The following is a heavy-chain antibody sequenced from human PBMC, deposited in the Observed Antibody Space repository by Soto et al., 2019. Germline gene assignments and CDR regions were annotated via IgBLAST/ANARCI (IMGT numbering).Heavy chain of an antibody. D-gene: IGHD3-10*01. V-gene: IGHV3-23*01. Sequence: PGGSLRLSCVASGFTFRSYTMSWVRQAPGKGLEWASAVSGNGQGIYYADSVRGRFTISRDNSKNTVFLHMDSLRAEDTAVYYCAKDRDYPRDYFHYWGQGTLVTVSS. J-gene: IGHJ4*02. CDR2: VSGNGQGI. CDR3: AKDRDYPRDYFHY. CDR1: GFTFRSYT.